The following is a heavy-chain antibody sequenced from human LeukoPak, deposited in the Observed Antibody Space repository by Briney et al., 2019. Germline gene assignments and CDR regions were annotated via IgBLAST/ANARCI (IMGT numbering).Heavy chain of an antibody. CDR3: ARSRGGGYCSSTSCYYYYYMDV. J-gene: IGHJ6*03. CDR1: GFTVSSNS. CDR2: IYSDNT. Sequence: PGGSLRLSCTVSGFTVSSNSMSWVRQAPGKGLEWVSFIYSDNTHYSDSVKGRFTISRDNSKNTLYLQMNSLRAEDTAVYYCARSRGGGYCSSTSCYYYYYMDVWGKGTTVTISS. V-gene: IGHV3-53*01. D-gene: IGHD2-2*01.